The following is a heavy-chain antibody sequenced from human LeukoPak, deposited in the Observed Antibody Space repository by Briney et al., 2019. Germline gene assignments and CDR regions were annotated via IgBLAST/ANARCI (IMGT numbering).Heavy chain of an antibody. Sequence: SETLSLTCAVYGGSFSGYYWSWIRQPPGKGLEWIGEINHSGSTNYNPSLKSRVTISVDTSKNQCALKLSSVTAANTAVYYCASPYYGSGSTDYWGQGTLVTVSS. V-gene: IGHV4-34*01. CDR1: GGSFSGYY. D-gene: IGHD3-10*01. CDR3: ASPYYGSGSTDY. CDR2: INHSGST. J-gene: IGHJ4*02.